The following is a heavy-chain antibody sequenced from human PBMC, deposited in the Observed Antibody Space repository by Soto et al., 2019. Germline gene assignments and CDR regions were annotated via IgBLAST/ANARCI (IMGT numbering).Heavy chain of an antibody. V-gene: IGHV4-59*08. D-gene: IGHD3-10*01. Sequence: SETLSLTCTVSGASISSYYWSWIRQSPGKGLEWIGLIYYSGRTNYNPSLRSRVTMSLDTSKNQFSLKLSSVTAADTAVYFCARQNEHYYGSAVAYWVQGTLVTVSS. CDR3: ARQNEHYYGSAVAY. CDR2: IYYSGRT. J-gene: IGHJ4*02. CDR1: GASISSYY.